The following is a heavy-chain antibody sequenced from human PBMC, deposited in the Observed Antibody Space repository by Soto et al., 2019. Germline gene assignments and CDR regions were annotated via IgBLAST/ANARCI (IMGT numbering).Heavy chain of an antibody. CDR3: ARYSSSDAFDF. Sequence: QVQLMESGGGLVKPVGSLRLSCAASGFTLSDYYMSWIRQAPGKGLEWVSYISSSGSSIYYADSVKGRFTISRDNAKNSLYLQMNSLRAEDTALYYCARYSSSDAFDFWGQGTMVTVSS. CDR1: GFTLSDYY. CDR2: ISSSGSSI. D-gene: IGHD4-4*01. J-gene: IGHJ3*01. V-gene: IGHV3-11*01.